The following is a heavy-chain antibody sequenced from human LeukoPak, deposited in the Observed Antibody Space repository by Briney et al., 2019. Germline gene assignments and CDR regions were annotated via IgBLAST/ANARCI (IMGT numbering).Heavy chain of an antibody. Sequence: PGGSLRLSCAASGFTFSDYYMSWIRQAPGKGLEWVSYISSSGSTIYYADSVKGRFTISRDNAKNSLYLQMNSLRAEDTAVYYCARVAAFYYDSSGYYLMSPYYYYGMDVWGQGTTVTVSS. J-gene: IGHJ6*02. D-gene: IGHD3-22*01. CDR2: ISSSGSTI. V-gene: IGHV3-11*01. CDR1: GFTFSDYY. CDR3: ARVAAFYYDSSGYYLMSPYYYYGMDV.